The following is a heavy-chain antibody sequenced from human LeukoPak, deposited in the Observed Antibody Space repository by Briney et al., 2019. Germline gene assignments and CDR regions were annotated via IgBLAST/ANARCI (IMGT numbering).Heavy chain of an antibody. J-gene: IGHJ6*03. V-gene: IGHV3-30*18. CDR2: ISYDGSNK. D-gene: IGHD3-3*01. CDR1: GFTFSSYG. Sequence: GRSLRLSCAASGFTFSSYGMHWVRQAPGKGLEWVAVISYDGSNKYYADSVKGRFTISRDNSKNTLYLQMNSLRAEDTAVYYCAKGARFLEWLLYRSVDYYYYMDVWGKGTTVTVSS. CDR3: AKGARFLEWLLYRSVDYYYYMDV.